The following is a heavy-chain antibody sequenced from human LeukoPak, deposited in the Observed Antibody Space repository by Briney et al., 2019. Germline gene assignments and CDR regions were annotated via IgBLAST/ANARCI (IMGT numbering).Heavy chain of an antibody. CDR2: ISGSGDST. Sequence: PGGSLRLSCVASGFAFKNAWMSWVRQAPGKGLEWVSAISGSGDSTYYSDSVKGRFTISRDNSKNTLYVQMNSLRAEDTAVYYCAKPLVSDYYDSSGYWGYWGQGTLVTVSS. J-gene: IGHJ4*02. CDR3: AKPLVSDYYDSSGYWGY. V-gene: IGHV3-23*01. D-gene: IGHD3-22*01. CDR1: GFAFKNAW.